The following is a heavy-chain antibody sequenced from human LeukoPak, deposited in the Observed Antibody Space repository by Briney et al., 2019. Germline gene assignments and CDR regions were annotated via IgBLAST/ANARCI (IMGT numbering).Heavy chain of an antibody. CDR3: ARARSVYCSGGSCYWFDP. Sequence: SQTLSLTCTVSGGSISSGSYYWSWIRQPAGTGLEWIGRIYTSGCTNYHPSLKSRVTISVDTSKNQFSLTLNSVPAADTAVYYCARARSVYCSGGSCYWFDPWGQGTLVTVSS. D-gene: IGHD2-15*01. CDR2: IYTSGCT. V-gene: IGHV4-61*02. CDR1: GGSISSGSYY. J-gene: IGHJ5*02.